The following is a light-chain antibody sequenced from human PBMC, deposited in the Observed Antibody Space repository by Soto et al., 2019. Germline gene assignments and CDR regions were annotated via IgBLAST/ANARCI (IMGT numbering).Light chain of an antibody. CDR2: GAS. V-gene: IGKV3-15*01. J-gene: IGKJ1*01. CDR3: QQYNNLPRT. Sequence: EIVMTQSPATLSVSLGERATLSCRASQSVSSNLAWYQQKPGQAPRLLIYGASTRATGIPARFSGSGSGTDFTLTISSLQSEDFAVYYCQQYNNLPRTFGQGTKVEIK. CDR1: QSVSSN.